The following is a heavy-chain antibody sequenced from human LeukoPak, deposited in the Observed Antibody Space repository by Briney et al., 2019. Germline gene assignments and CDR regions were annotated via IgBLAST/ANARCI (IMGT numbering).Heavy chain of an antibody. CDR2: INPNSGGK. CDR3: ARTWGSYSFDS. J-gene: IGHJ4*02. Sequence: ASVKVSCKVSGYTLTELSMHWVRQAPGQGLEWMGRINPNSGGKNYAQKFQDRVTMTRDTSISTAYMELSRLRSDDTAVYYCARTWGSYSFDSWGQGTLVTVSS. D-gene: IGHD3-16*01. V-gene: IGHV1-2*06. CDR1: GYTLTELS.